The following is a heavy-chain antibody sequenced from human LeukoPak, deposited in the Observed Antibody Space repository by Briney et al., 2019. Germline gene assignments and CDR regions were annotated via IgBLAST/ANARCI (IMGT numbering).Heavy chain of an antibody. Sequence: SESLSLTCTVSGGSISSSSYYWGWIRQPPGKGLEWIGSIYYSGSTYYNPSLKSRVTISVDTSKSQFSLKLSSVTAADTAVYYCARDSSGYYGYWGQGTLVTVSS. CDR1: GGSISSSSYY. CDR2: IYYSGST. V-gene: IGHV4-39*02. D-gene: IGHD3-22*01. CDR3: ARDSSGYYGY. J-gene: IGHJ4*02.